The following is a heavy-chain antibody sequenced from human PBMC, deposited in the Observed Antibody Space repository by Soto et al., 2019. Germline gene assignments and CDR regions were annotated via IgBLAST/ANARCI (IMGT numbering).Heavy chain of an antibody. Sequence: GASVKVSCKASGYTFTSYYMHWVRQAPGQGLEWMGIINPSGGSTSYAQKFQGRVTMTRNTSISTAYMELSSLRSEDTAVYYCARERKGMDVWGQGTTVTVSS. CDR3: ARERKGMDV. CDR1: GYTFTSYY. CDR2: INPSGGST. J-gene: IGHJ6*02. V-gene: IGHV1-46*01.